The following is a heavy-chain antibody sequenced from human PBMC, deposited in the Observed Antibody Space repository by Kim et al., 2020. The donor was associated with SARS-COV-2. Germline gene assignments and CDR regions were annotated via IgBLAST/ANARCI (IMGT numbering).Heavy chain of an antibody. CDR1: GYTFTSYA. CDR2: INTNTGNP. CDR3: AREGSLEWLLVHGLFDP. D-gene: IGHD3-3*01. J-gene: IGHJ5*02. V-gene: IGHV7-4-1*02. Sequence: ASVKVSCKASGYTFTSYAMNLVRQAPGQGLEWMGLINTNTGNPTYAQGFTGRFAFSLDTSVSTAYLQISSLKAEDTAVYYCAREGSLEWLLVHGLFDPWGQGTLVTVSS.